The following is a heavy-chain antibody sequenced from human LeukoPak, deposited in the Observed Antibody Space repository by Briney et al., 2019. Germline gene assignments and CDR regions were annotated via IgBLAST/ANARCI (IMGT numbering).Heavy chain of an antibody. J-gene: IGHJ4*02. D-gene: IGHD6-13*01. CDR1: GGSISSGGSS. Sequence: SETLSLTCAVSGGSISSGGSSWSWIRQPPGKGLEWIGYIYQSGSTYYNPSLKNRVTISVDTSKNQFSLRLSSVTAADTAIYYCARLKQQLTYFDYWGQGTLVTVSS. CDR2: IYQSGST. V-gene: IGHV4-30-2*02. CDR3: ARLKQQLTYFDY.